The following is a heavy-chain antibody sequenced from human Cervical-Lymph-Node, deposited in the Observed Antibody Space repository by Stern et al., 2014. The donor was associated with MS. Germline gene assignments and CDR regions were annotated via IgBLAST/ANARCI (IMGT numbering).Heavy chain of an antibody. CDR1: GASISNDNW. CDR3: ARDQGFQLMNS. V-gene: IGHV4-4*02. CDR2: VYHTGSA. D-gene: IGHD2-2*01. J-gene: IGHJ4*02. Sequence: VQLVESGPGLVRPSGTLSLTCAVSGASISNDNWWSWVRQPPGKGLECMGEVYHTGSANYDPSLKSRVTISVDKSKNQFSLRLTSMTAADTAVYYCARDQGFQLMNSWGQGTLVIVSS.